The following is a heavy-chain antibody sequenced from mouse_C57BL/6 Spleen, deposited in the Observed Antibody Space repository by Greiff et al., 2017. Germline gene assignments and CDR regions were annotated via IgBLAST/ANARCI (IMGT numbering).Heavy chain of an antibody. Sequence: QVQLQQSGPELVKPGASVKLSCKASGYTFTSYDINWVKQRPGQGLAWIGWIYPRDGSTKYNEKFKGKATLTVDTSSSTAYMELHSLTSEDSAVYFCARRAYYDYDGFAYWGQGTLVTVSA. D-gene: IGHD2-4*01. CDR3: ARRAYYDYDGFAY. V-gene: IGHV1-85*01. CDR1: GYTFTSYD. J-gene: IGHJ3*01. CDR2: IYPRDGST.